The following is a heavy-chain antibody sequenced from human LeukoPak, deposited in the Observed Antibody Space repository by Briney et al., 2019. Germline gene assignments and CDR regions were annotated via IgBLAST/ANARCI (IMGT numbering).Heavy chain of an antibody. D-gene: IGHD3-3*01. Sequence: SQTLSLTCAISGDSISSNSAAWNWISQSPSRSLECLGRTYYRSKSHNDYGVSVKSRITTNPDTSKNQFSLQLNSVTPEDTAVYYCARTRWYYDFWSGYSADYYYYMDVWGKGTTVTVSS. V-gene: IGHV6-1*01. CDR3: ARTRWYYDFWSGYSADYYYYMDV. J-gene: IGHJ6*03. CDR1: GDSISSNSAA. CDR2: TYYRSKSHN.